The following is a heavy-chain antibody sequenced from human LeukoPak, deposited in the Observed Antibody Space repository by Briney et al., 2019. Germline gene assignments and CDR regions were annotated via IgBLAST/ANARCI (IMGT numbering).Heavy chain of an antibody. CDR2: IHPNSGGT. D-gene: IGHD2-2*01. CDR1: GYTLTGYY. Sequence: ASVKVSCKASGYTLTGYYTHWVRQAPGHGLEWMGWIHPNSGGTKYAQKSQGRVTMTWDTSISIAYMELSRLSSDDTAVYYSSGEVHENIVVVPAASNWFDPWGQGNLVTVSS. CDR3: SGEVHENIVVVPAASNWFDP. J-gene: IGHJ5*02. V-gene: IGHV1-2*02.